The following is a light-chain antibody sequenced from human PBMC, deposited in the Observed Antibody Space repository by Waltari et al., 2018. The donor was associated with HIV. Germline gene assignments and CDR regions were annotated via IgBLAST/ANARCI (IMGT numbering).Light chain of an antibody. CDR2: ECA. Sequence: YELTQPPSVSVSPGQTAIITCTGDKLGDKYASWYQQRPGQSPVLVIYECAKLPSGIPERFSASNSGNTATLTISGTQAMDVADYYCQGWDSNTPIFGGGTNLTVL. CDR1: KLGDKY. J-gene: IGLJ2*01. V-gene: IGLV3-1*01. CDR3: QGWDSNTPI.